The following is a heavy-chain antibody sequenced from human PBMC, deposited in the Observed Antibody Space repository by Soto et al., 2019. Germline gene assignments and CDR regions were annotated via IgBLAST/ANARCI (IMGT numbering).Heavy chain of an antibody. V-gene: IGHV1-58*01. CDR2: IVVGSGNT. Sequence: SVKVSCKASGFTFSSSAVQWVRQARGQRLEWIGWIVVGSGNTNYAQKFQERVTITRDMSTSTVYMGLSSLRSEDTAVYYCAADGYYESSGYYPWDAFDIWGQGTMVTVSS. CDR3: AADGYYESSGYYPWDAFDI. J-gene: IGHJ3*02. D-gene: IGHD3-22*01. CDR1: GFTFSSSA.